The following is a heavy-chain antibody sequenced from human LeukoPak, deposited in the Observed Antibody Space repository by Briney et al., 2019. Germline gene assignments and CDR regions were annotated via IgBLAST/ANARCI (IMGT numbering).Heavy chain of an antibody. CDR2: INAGNGNT. J-gene: IGHJ5*02. D-gene: IGHD4-17*01. CDR1: GYTLTSYA. V-gene: IGHV1-3*01. CDR3: ARGASTVTTRWFDP. Sequence: ASVKVSCKASGYTLTSYAMHWVRQAPGQRLEWMGWINAGNGNTKYSQKFQGRVTITRDTSASTAYMGLSSLRSEDTAVYYCARGASTVTTRWFDPWGQGTLVTVSS.